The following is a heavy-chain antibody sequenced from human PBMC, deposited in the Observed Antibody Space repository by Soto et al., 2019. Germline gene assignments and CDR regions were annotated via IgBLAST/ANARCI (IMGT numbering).Heavy chain of an antibody. J-gene: IGHJ4*02. V-gene: IGHV1-2*02. D-gene: IGHD3-16*01. CDR3: ARSTFRSYCDL. Sequence: QVQLVQSGAEMKKPGASVRVSCKASGYSLTGYYLNWVRQAPGQGLEWMGWINPHSGDTNYEQTFQGRGTMTRDTSITTAYMQLSRRTSDGTAAYDCARSTFRSYCDLWGQGIRVTAS. CDR1: GYSLTGYY. CDR2: INPHSGDT.